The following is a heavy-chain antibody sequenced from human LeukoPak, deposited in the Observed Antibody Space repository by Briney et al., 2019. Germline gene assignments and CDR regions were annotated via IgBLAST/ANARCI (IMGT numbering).Heavy chain of an antibody. CDR3: TISSSWYSEYFQH. J-gene: IGHJ1*01. CDR2: IRSKAYGGTT. V-gene: IGHV3-49*04. CDR1: GFTFGDYA. D-gene: IGHD6-13*01. Sequence: GGPLRLSCTASGFTFGDYAMSWVRQAPGKGLEWVGFIRSKAYGGTTEYAASVKGRFTISRDDSKSIAYLQTNSLKTEDTAVYYCTISSSWYSEYFQHWGQGTLVTVSS.